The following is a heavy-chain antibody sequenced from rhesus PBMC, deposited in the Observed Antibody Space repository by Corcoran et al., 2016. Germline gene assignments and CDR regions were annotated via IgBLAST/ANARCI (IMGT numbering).Heavy chain of an antibody. V-gene: IGHV4-122*02. CDR1: GYSISSGYG. D-gene: IGHD1-44*02. J-gene: IGHJ6*01. Sequence: QLQLQESGPGLVKPSETLSLTCAVSGYSISSGYGWSWIRQPPGKGLEWIGSISYSGSTSYNPSLKSRVTISRDMSKNQFSLKLSSVTAADTAVYYCARDGSYGLDSWGQGVVVTVSS. CDR2: ISYSGST. CDR3: ARDGSYGLDS.